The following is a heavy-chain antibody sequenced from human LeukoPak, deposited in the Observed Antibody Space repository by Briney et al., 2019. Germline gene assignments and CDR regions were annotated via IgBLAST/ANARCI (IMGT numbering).Heavy chain of an antibody. CDR2: ISGSGVST. J-gene: IGHJ4*02. CDR3: AKIPQTASVGYFDY. Sequence: PSETLSLTCTVSGGSVTSTTYYWGWVRQPPGKGLEWVSGISGSGVSTYYADSVKGRFTISRDNSKNTLYLQMSSLRAEDTAVYYCAKIPQTASVGYFDYWGQGNLVTVSS. V-gene: IGHV3-23*01. CDR1: GGSVTSTTYY. D-gene: IGHD2-21*02.